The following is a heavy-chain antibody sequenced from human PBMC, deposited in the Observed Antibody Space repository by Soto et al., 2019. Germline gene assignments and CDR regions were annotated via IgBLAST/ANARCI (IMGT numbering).Heavy chain of an antibody. CDR1: GGSFSGYY. Sequence: SETLSLTCAVYGGSFSGYYWSWIRQPPGKGLEWIGYMFDSGSTNYNPSLKSRVTIGVDTSKNQFSLKLSSVTAADTAVYYCGRAYYYGSGRGRSMDVWGQGTTVTVSS. CDR2: MFDSGST. J-gene: IGHJ6*02. D-gene: IGHD3-10*01. V-gene: IGHV4-59*01. CDR3: GRAYYYGSGRGRSMDV.